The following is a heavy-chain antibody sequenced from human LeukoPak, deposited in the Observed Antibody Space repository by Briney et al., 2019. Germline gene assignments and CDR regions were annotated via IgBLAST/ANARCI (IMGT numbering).Heavy chain of an antibody. CDR1: GFTFSAFW. CDR2: INSDGSSA. D-gene: IGHD3-22*01. V-gene: IGHV3-74*01. J-gene: IGHJ4*02. Sequence: PGGSLRLSCAASGFTFSAFWMHWVCQAPGKGLVWFSRINSDGSSATYADSVKGRFTVSRDNAKNTLYLQMDSLRAEDSAVYYCARGLVHDTSGYYSDYWGQGILVTVSS. CDR3: ARGLVHDTSGYYSDY.